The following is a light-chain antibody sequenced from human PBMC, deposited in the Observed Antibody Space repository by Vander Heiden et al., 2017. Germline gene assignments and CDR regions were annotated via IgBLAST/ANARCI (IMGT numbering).Light chain of an antibody. CDR2: QDN. CDR1: KLGDKY. Sequence: SYELTQSPSVSVSPVQTASITCSGDKLGDKYVCWYQQKPGQSPVLVIYQDNKRPSGIPERFSGSNSGNTATLTISGTQAMDEADYYCQAWDSSTVVFGGGTKLTVL. CDR3: QAWDSSTVV. V-gene: IGLV3-1*01. J-gene: IGLJ2*01.